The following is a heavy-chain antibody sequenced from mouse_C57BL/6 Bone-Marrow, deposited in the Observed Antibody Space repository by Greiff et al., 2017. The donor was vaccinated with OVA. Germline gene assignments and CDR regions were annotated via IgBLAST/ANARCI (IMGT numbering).Heavy chain of an antibody. CDR3: ARNDGSSSLDY. D-gene: IGHD1-1*01. J-gene: IGHJ2*01. V-gene: IGHV1-69*01. Sequence: VQLQQPGAELVMPGASVKLSCKASGYTFTSYWMHWVKQRPGQGLEWIGEIDPSDSYTNYNQKFKGKSTLTVDKSSSTAYMQLSSLTSEDSAVYYCARNDGSSSLDYWGQGTTLTVSS. CDR1: GYTFTSYW. CDR2: IDPSDSYT.